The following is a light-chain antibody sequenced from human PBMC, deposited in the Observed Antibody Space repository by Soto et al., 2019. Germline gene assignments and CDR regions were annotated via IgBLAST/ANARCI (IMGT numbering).Light chain of an antibody. V-gene: IGLV2-8*01. CDR3: TSYVGSAIWV. Sequence: QSVLTQPPSASGSPGQSVTISCTGTSSDVGAYKYVSWYQQYPGKAPKLMIYEVSKRPSGVPDRFSGSKSGNTAFLTVSGVQAEDEDDYYCTSYVGSAIWVFGGGTKVTVL. J-gene: IGLJ3*02. CDR2: EVS. CDR1: SSDVGAYKY.